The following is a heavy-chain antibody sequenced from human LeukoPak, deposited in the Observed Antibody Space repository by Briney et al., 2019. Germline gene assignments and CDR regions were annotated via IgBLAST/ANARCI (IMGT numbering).Heavy chain of an antibody. CDR3: AKGGGGYSYYYYYYMDV. V-gene: IGHV3-43*01. CDR1: GFTFDDYT. D-gene: IGHD1-26*01. Sequence: GGSLRLSCAASGFTFDDYTMHWVRQAPGKGLEWVSLISWDGGSTYYADSVKGRFTISRDNSKNSLYLQMNSLRTEDTALYYCAKGGGGYSYYYYYYMDVWGKGTTVTVSS. J-gene: IGHJ6*03. CDR2: ISWDGGST.